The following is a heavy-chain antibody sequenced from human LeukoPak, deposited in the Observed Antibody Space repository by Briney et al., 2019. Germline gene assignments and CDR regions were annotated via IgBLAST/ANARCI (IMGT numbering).Heavy chain of an antibody. J-gene: IGHJ4*02. D-gene: IGHD6-19*01. Sequence: SVKVSCKASGGTFSSYAISWVRQAPGQGLEWMGRIIPILGIANYAQKFQGRVTITADKSTSTAYMELSSLRSEDTAAYYCARGGSGAHPSDYWGQGTLVTVSS. CDR2: IIPILGIA. CDR1: GGTFSSYA. CDR3: ARGGSGAHPSDY. V-gene: IGHV1-69*04.